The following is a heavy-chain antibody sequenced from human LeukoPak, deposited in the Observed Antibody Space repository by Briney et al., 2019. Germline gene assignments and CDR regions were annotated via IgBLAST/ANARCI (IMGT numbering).Heavy chain of an antibody. CDR1: GYSSSTGYY. J-gene: IGHJ4*02. CDR3: ARGRGYCSGGNCYAADPSFHY. CDR2: IYHSGST. D-gene: IGHD2-15*01. Sequence: SETLSLTCSVSGYSSSTGYYWGWARQPPGKGLEWIGSIYHSGSTYYNPSLKGPVTISVDTSENQFSLNLTSVTAADTAVYYCARGRGYCSGGNCYAADPSFHYWGEGTLVTVSS. V-gene: IGHV4-38-2*01.